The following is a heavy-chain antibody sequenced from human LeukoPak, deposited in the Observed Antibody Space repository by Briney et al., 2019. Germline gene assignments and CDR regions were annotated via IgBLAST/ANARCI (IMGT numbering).Heavy chain of an antibody. CDR2: MNPNSGNR. CDR1: GYTFSSYD. D-gene: IGHD6-19*01. J-gene: IGHJ1*01. CDR3: ARRVGSGWPVLH. V-gene: IGHV1-8*01. Sequence: PVASVKVSCKASGYTFSSYDINWVRQATGQGLEWMGWMNPNSGNRGYAQKFQGRLNMTRNTSISTAYMELSSLRSEDSAVYYCARRVGSGWPVLHWGQGTLVTVSS.